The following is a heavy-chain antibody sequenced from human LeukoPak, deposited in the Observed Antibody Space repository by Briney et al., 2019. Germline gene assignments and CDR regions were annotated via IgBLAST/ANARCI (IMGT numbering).Heavy chain of an antibody. D-gene: IGHD3-3*01. CDR3: AKTLKDRYYDFWSGYYHYYYMDV. CDR1: GFTFSSYW. CDR2: IKQDGSEK. Sequence: GGSLRLSCAASGFTFSSYWMSWVRQAPGKGLEWVANIKQDGSEKYYVDSVKGRFTISRDNAKNSLYLQMNSLRAEDTAVYYCAKTLKDRYYDFWSGYYHYYYMDVWGKGTTVTVSS. V-gene: IGHV3-7*01. J-gene: IGHJ6*03.